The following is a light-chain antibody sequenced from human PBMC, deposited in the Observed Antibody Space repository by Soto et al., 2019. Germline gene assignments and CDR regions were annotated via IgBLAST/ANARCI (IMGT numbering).Light chain of an antibody. CDR1: TSNIGRNT. J-gene: IGLJ2*01. Sequence: QSVLTQPPSASGTPGQTVTISCSGTTSNIGRNTVNWYQQLPGRAPKLLIYGNSQGPSGVPDRFSASKSGTSASLAISGLRSEDEADYHCEAWDDTINDLLFGGGTKVTVL. V-gene: IGLV1-44*01. CDR3: EAWDDTINDLL. CDR2: GNS.